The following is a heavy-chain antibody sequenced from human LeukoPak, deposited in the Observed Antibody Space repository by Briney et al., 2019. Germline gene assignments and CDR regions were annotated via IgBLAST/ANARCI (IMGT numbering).Heavy chain of an antibody. CDR3: ARDVPVAGAPFDY. CDR1: GGSISSFY. CDR2: ISSSSTSI. D-gene: IGHD6-19*01. Sequence: ETLSLTCTVSGGSISSFYWNWVRQAPGKGLEWVSSISSSSTSIYYTDSVKGRFTISRDNAKNSLYLQMNSLRDGDTAVYYCARDVPVAGAPFDYWGQGTLVTVSS. J-gene: IGHJ4*02. V-gene: IGHV3-48*02.